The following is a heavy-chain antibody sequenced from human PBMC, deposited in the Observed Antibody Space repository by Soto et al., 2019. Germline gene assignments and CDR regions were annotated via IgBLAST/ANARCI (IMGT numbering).Heavy chain of an antibody. D-gene: IGHD2-15*01. V-gene: IGHV3-21*01. CDR3: ARDLGYCSGGSCYSGVDYYYYGMDV. J-gene: IGHJ6*02. Sequence: GGSLRLSCAASGFTFSSYSMNWVRQAPGKGLEWVSSISSSSSYIYYADSVKGRFTISRDNAKNSLYLQMNSLRAEDTAVYYCARDLGYCSGGSCYSGVDYYYYGMDVWGQGTTVTVSS. CDR2: ISSSSSYI. CDR1: GFTFSSYS.